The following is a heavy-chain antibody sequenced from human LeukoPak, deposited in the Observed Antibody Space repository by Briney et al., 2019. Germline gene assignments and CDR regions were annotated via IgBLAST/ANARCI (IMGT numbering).Heavy chain of an antibody. CDR1: GYTFTSYG. V-gene: IGHV1-8*02. CDR2: MNPNSGNT. D-gene: IGHD3-16*02. Sequence: ASVKVSCKASGYTFTSYGISWVRQAPGQGLEWMGWMNPNSGNTGYAQKFQGRVTMTRNTSISTAYMELSSLRSEDTAVYYCARGQPRRITFGGVIVMGYWGQGTLVTVSS. CDR3: ARGQPRRITFGGVIVMGY. J-gene: IGHJ4*02.